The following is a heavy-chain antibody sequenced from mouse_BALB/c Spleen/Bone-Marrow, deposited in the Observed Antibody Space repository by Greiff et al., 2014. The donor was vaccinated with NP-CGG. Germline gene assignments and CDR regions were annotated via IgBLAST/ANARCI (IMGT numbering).Heavy chain of an antibody. CDR3: ARPFTTVVATVFAY. V-gene: IGHV5-6*01. CDR2: IGVGGTYT. J-gene: IGHJ3*01. Sequence: EVKLMESGGDLVKPGGSLKLSCAASGFSFSGYGMSWVRQTPDKRLEGVATIGVGGTYTYYPDSVKGRFTISRDNAKNTLYLRMSSLKSEDTAMYYCARPFTTVVATVFAYWGQGTLVTVSA. CDR1: GFSFSGYG. D-gene: IGHD1-1*01.